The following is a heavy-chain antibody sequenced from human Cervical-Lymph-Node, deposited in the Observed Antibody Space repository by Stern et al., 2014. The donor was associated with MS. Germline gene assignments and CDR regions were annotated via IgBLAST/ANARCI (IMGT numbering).Heavy chain of an antibody. V-gene: IGHV3-30*01. J-gene: IGHJ4*02. CDR1: GFTFSYHA. Sequence: QLVESGGGVVQPGRSPRLSCAASGFTFSYHAMHWVRQAPGKGLEWVAVISYDGSEKNDADSVKGRFTISRDNSRNTLYLQMNSLRVDDTAVYYCARGGAVATSDYYFDYWGQGILVTVSS. CDR2: ISYDGSEK. CDR3: ARGGAVATSDYYFDY. D-gene: IGHD5-12*01.